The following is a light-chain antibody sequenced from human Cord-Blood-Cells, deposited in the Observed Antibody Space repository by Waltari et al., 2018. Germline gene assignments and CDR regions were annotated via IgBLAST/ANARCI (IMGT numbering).Light chain of an antibody. CDR3: SSYTSSSTV. CDR2: EVS. V-gene: IGLV2-14*01. J-gene: IGLJ1*01. CDR1: SSDVSGCNY. Sequence: GQSITITCTGTSSDVSGCNYVSWYQQHPGKAPKLMIYEVSNRPSGVSNRLSGSKSGNTASLTISGLQAEDEADYYCSSYTSSSTVFGTGTKVTVL.